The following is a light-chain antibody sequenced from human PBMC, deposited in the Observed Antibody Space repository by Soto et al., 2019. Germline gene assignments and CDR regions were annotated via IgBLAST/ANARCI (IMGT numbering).Light chain of an antibody. Sequence: EIVLTQSPGTLSLSPGGRATLSCRASQSVRSSHLAWYQQKPGQAPRLLLYGASTRATGIPDRFSGSGSGTDFTLTISRLEPEDFALYYCQQYNSWPYTFGRGPRWIS. J-gene: IGKJ2*01. CDR2: GAS. CDR3: QQYNSWPYT. V-gene: IGKV3-20*01. CDR1: QSVRSSH.